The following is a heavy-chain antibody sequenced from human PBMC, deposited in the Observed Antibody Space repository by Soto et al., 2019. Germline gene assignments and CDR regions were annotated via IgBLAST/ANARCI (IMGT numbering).Heavy chain of an antibody. CDR1: GFTFSSHA. D-gene: IGHD1-1*01. CDR3: AKSRWLVRHNDRLNFDY. J-gene: IGHJ4*02. CDR2: IGESGASI. V-gene: IGHV3-23*01. Sequence: EVQLFESGGGLVQPGGSPTLSCAASGFTFSSHAMNWVRQAPGKGLEWVSTIGESGASIYYADSVKGRFTISRDNSKNTLYLQMNSLRAEDTAVYYCAKSRWLVRHNDRLNFDYWGQGTLVTVSS.